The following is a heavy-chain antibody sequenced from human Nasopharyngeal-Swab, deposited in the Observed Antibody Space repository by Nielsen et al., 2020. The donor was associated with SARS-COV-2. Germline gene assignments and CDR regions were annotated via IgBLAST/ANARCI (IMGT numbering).Heavy chain of an antibody. CDR2: INTNTGNP. Sequence: ASVKVSCKASGYTFTSYAMNWVRQAPGQGLEWMGWINTNTGNPTYAQGFTGRFVFSLDTSVSTAYLQISSLKAEDTAVYYCARNPVDYDYVWGSYRYRTFDYWGQGTLVTVSS. CDR3: ARNPVDYDYVWGSYRYRTFDY. D-gene: IGHD3-16*02. CDR1: GYTFTSYA. V-gene: IGHV7-4-1*02. J-gene: IGHJ4*02.